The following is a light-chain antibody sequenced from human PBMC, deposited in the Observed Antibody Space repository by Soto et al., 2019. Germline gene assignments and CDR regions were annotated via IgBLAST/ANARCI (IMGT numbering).Light chain of an antibody. Sequence: DIQMTQSPSTLSASVGDRVTITCRASQSISSWLAWYQQKPWKAPKLLIYDASILESGVPSRFSGSGSGTEFTLTISSLQPDDFATYYCQKYNSYSWTFGQGTKVEIK. V-gene: IGKV1-5*01. CDR1: QSISSW. CDR2: DAS. J-gene: IGKJ1*01. CDR3: QKYNSYSWT.